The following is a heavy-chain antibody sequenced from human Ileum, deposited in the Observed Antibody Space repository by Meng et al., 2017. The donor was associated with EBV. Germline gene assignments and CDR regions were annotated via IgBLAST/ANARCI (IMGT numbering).Heavy chain of an antibody. J-gene: IGHJ4*02. D-gene: IGHD3-10*01. CDR1: GGSFRGYY. CDR3: ARGNKVSDRGFDY. V-gene: IGHV4-34*01. CDR2: INHSGST. Sequence: VQSRQLGAGLLKPSETLSLPWAGYGGSFRGYYWSWIRQPPGKGLEWIGEINHSGSTNYNPSLKSRVTISVDTSKNQFSLKLSSVTAADTAVYYCARGNKVSDRGFDYWGQGTLVTVSS.